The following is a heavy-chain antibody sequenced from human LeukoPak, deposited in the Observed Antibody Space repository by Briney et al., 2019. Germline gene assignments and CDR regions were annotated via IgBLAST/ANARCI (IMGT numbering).Heavy chain of an antibody. Sequence: NSSETLSLTCTVSGGSISSSSYYWGWIRQPPGNGLEWIGSIYYSGSTYYNPSLKSRVTISVDTSKNQFSLKLSSVTAADTAVYYCARLETMIVVIFDYWGQGTLVTVSS. CDR1: GGSISSSSYY. D-gene: IGHD3-22*01. V-gene: IGHV4-39*01. J-gene: IGHJ4*02. CDR3: ARLETMIVVIFDY. CDR2: IYYSGST.